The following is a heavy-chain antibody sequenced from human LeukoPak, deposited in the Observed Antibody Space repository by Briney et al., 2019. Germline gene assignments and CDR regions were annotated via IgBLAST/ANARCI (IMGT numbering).Heavy chain of an antibody. V-gene: IGHV1-8*01. CDR2: MNPNSGNT. CDR1: GYTFTSYD. D-gene: IGHD3-16*02. Sequence: ASVKVSCKASGYTFTSYDINWVRQATGQGLEWMGWMNPNSGNTGYAQKFQGRVTMTRNTSISTAYMELSSLRSEDTAVYYCARGLRAPRMITFGGVIVPYYFDYWGQGTQVIVSS. CDR3: ARGLRAPRMITFGGVIVPYYFDY. J-gene: IGHJ4*02.